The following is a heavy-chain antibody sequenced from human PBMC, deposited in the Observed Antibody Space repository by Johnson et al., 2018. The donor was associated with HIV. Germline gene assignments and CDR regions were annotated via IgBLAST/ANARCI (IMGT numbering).Heavy chain of an antibody. D-gene: IGHD4-17*01. CDR1: GFTFDDYG. V-gene: IGHV3-20*04. CDR2: SNWNGGST. CDR3: AREVAGDYGDSPGAFDI. Sequence: VQLVESGGGVVRPGGSLRLSCEASGFTFDDYGMSWVRQAPGKGLEWVSGSNWNGGSTGYADSVKGRFTISRDNAKNSLYLQMNSLRAEDTALYYCAREVAGDYGDSPGAFDIWGQGTMVTVSS. J-gene: IGHJ3*02.